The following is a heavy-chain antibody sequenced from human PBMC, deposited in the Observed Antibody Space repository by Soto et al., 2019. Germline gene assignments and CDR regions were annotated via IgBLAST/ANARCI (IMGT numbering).Heavy chain of an antibody. J-gene: IGHJ4*02. D-gene: IGHD2-15*01. Sequence: EVQLVESGGGLVQPGGSLRLSCAASGFTFSNYDMHWVRQVTGKGLEWVSTIGTAGDTYYPGSVKGRFTISRENAKNSLYLQMNSLRAEDTAVDYCASGRLISLYYFDYWGQGTLVTVSS. CDR2: IGTAGDT. CDR1: GFTFSNYD. CDR3: ASGRLISLYYFDY. V-gene: IGHV3-13*01.